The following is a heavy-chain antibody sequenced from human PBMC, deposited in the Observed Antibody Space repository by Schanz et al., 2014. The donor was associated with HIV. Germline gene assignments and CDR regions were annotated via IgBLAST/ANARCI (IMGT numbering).Heavy chain of an antibody. Sequence: EVLLLESGGGLVQPGGSLRLSCAASGFTFSDYAMSWARQAPGKGLEWVSGITSNGGDTYYADSVKGRFTISRDNSKNTLYLQMNSLRGEDTAVYYCVRETSSGVDYFDYWGQGTLVTVSP. CDR2: ITSNGGDT. CDR3: VRETSSGVDYFDY. CDR1: GFTFSDYA. D-gene: IGHD3-10*01. J-gene: IGHJ4*02. V-gene: IGHV3-23*01.